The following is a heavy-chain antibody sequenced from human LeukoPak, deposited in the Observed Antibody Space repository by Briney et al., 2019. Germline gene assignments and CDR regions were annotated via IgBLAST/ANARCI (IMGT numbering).Heavy chain of an antibody. CDR3: AKDRANYYDSNDYYLLADY. V-gene: IGHV3-23*01. CDR2: ISDSDSYT. CDR1: GFTFSSYW. Sequence: GGSLRLSCAASGFTFSSYWMSWVRQAPGKGLEWVSAISDSDSYTYYTDSVKGRFTISRDNSKNTLYLQMNSLRAEDTAVYYCAKDRANYYDSNDYYLLADYWGQGTLVTVSS. D-gene: IGHD3-22*01. J-gene: IGHJ4*02.